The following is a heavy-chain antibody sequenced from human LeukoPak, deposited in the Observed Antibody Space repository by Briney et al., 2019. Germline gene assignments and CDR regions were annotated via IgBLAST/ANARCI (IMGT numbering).Heavy chain of an antibody. D-gene: IGHD6-13*01. V-gene: IGHV1-3*03. CDR2: INADNGNT. CDR1: GYTFTSYA. J-gene: IGHJ4*02. Sequence: ASVKVSCTASGYTFTSYAMHWVRQAPGQGLEWVGLINADNGNTKYSQEFQGRVTITRDTSASTAYMELSSLRSEDMAVYYCARGSSWYDYWGQGTLVTVSS. CDR3: ARGSSWYDY.